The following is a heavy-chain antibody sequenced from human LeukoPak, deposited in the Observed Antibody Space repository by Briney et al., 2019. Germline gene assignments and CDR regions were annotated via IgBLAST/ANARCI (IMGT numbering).Heavy chain of an antibody. CDR1: GYTFTGYY. V-gene: IGHV1-2*02. CDR3: ARGGALLWFGELLRGYYYYGMDV. D-gene: IGHD3-10*01. Sequence: ASVKVSCKASGYTFTGYYMHWVRQAPGQGLEWMGWINPNSGGTNYAQKFQGRVTMTRDTSISTAYMELSRLRSDDTAVYYCARGGALLWFGELLRGYYYYGMDVWGQGTTVTVSS. J-gene: IGHJ6*02. CDR2: INPNSGGT.